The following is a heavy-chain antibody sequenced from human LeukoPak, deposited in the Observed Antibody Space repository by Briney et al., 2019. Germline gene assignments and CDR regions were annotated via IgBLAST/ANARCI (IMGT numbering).Heavy chain of an antibody. D-gene: IGHD2-2*01. CDR1: GGSFSGYY. CDR2: INHSGST. J-gene: IGHJ4*02. CDR3: ARGRGYCSSTCCSTHFDY. V-gene: IGHV4-34*01. Sequence: PSETLSLTCAVYGGSFSGYYWSWIRQPPGKGLEWIGEINHSGSTNYNPSLKSRVTISVDTSKNQFSLKLSSVTAADTAVYYCARGRGYCSSTCCSTHFDYWGQGTLVTVSS.